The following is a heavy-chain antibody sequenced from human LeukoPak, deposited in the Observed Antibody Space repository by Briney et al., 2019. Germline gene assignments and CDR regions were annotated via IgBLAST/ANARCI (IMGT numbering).Heavy chain of an antibody. J-gene: IGHJ4*02. Sequence: GASVKVSCKASGYTFTSYYMDWGRQAPGEGVEWMGRSKPNSGGTNYAKKNQGRGTITRDTSISTAYMELSRLRSDDTAMYYCTVWFGELTHWGQGTLVTVSS. CDR1: GYTFTSYY. D-gene: IGHD3-10*01. CDR3: TVWFGELTH. V-gene: IGHV1-2*06. CDR2: SKPNSGGT.